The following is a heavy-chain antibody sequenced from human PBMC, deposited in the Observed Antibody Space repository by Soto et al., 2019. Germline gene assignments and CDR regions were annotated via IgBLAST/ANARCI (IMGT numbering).Heavy chain of an antibody. CDR2: ISGSGDNT. D-gene: IGHD2-15*01. V-gene: IGHV3-23*01. J-gene: IGHJ4*02. CDR1: GFTFSAYA. Sequence: EVQLLEFGGGLVQHGGSLRLSCAASGFTFSAYAMSWVRQAPGKGLEWVSAISGSGDNTYYAQSVKGRFTFSRDNSKNTLYLQMNSLKAEDTAVYYCAKDSGRGGGSVFNYWGQGTLVTVSS. CDR3: AKDSGRGGGSVFNY.